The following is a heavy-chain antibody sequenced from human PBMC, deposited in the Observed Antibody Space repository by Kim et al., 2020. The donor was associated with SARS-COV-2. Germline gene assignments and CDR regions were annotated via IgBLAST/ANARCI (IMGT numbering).Heavy chain of an antibody. J-gene: IGHJ4*02. Sequence: AESVEGRVTISRDNANNSVYLQMNRLRVEDTAMYYCARDLSLGRPGRLDYWGQGALVTVSS. CDR3: ARDLSLGRPGRLDY. V-gene: IGHV3-21*01. D-gene: IGHD3-10*01.